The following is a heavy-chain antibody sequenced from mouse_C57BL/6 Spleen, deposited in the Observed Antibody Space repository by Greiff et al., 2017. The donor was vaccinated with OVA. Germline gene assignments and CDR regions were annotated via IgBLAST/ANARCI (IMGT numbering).Heavy chain of an antibody. CDR3: ARYSNYFDY. CDR2: IRNKANGYTT. V-gene: IGHV7-3*01. CDR1: GFTFTDYY. J-gene: IGHJ2*01. Sequence: EVKLVESGGGLVQPGGSLSLSCAASGFTFTDYYMSWVRQPPGKALEWLGFIRNKANGYTTEYSASVKGRFTISRDNSQSILYLQMNALRAEDSATYDCARYSNYFDYWGQGTTLTVSS.